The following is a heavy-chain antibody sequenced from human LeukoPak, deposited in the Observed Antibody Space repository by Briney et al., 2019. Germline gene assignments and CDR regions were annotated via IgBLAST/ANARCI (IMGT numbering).Heavy chain of an antibody. CDR1: GFTFSSYA. CDR3: AKDRTGMDY. Sequence: PGGSLRLSCAASGFTFSSYAINWVRQAPGKGLEWVSDISGSRGNTYYADSVNGRFTIARDNSKNTVYLQMNSLRVEDTAVYYCAKDRTGMDYWGQGTLVTVSS. D-gene: IGHD3/OR15-3a*01. CDR2: ISGSRGNT. V-gene: IGHV3-23*01. J-gene: IGHJ4*02.